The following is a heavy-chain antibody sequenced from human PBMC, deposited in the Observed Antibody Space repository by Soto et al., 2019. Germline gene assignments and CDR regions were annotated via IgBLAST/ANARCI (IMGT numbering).Heavy chain of an antibody. Sequence: PGGSLRLSCAASGFTFSSYWMSWVRQAPGKGLEWVANIKQDGSEKYYVDSVKGRFTISRDNAKNSLYLQMNSLRAEGTAVYYCARELSSSSNRRYYYYYGMDVWGQGTTVTVSS. CDR3: ARELSSSSNRRYYYYYGMDV. D-gene: IGHD6-6*01. CDR1: GFTFSSYW. CDR2: IKQDGSEK. J-gene: IGHJ6*02. V-gene: IGHV3-7*03.